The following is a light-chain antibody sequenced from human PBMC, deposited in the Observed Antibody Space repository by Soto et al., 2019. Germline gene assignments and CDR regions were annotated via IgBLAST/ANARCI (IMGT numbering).Light chain of an antibody. J-gene: IGKJ4*01. CDR2: AAS. CDR1: QNIGSW. V-gene: IGKV1D-12*01. Sequence: DVQMTQSPSSVSASVGDRVTITCRASQNIGSWLAWYQQKPGKAPNLLIYAASSLQSGVPSRFSGSGSGADFTLTISSLQPEDFATYYCQQANSFPLTFGGGTKLDIK. CDR3: QQANSFPLT.